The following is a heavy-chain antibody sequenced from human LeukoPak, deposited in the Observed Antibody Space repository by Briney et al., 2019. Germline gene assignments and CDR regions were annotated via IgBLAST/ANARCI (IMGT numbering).Heavy chain of an antibody. CDR3: AKDSSRLTSYYFDY. CDR1: GFTFSSYA. Sequence: GGSLRLSCAASGFTFSSYAMSWVRQAPGKGLEWVSVIYSGGSTYYADSVKGRFTISRDNSKNTLYLQMNSLRAEDTAVYYCAKDSSRLTSYYFDYWGQGTLVTVSS. D-gene: IGHD6-13*01. CDR2: IYSGGST. J-gene: IGHJ4*02. V-gene: IGHV3-23*03.